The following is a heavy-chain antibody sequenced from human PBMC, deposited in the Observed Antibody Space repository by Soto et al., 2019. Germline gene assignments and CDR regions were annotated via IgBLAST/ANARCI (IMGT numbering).Heavy chain of an antibody. CDR2: ISWNSGSI. V-gene: IGHV3-9*01. CDR3: TGEVASGY. D-gene: IGHD2-8*02. J-gene: IGHJ4*02. CDR1: GFTFDDYA. Sequence: PGGSLRLSCAASGFTFDDYAMHWVRQAPGKGLEWVSGISWNSGSIGYADSVKGRFTISRDNAKNTLYLQMNSLGAEDTAAYYCTGEVASGYWGQGTLVTVSS.